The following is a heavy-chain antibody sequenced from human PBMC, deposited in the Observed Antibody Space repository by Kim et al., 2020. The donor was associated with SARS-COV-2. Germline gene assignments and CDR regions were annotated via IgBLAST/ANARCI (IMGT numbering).Heavy chain of an antibody. CDR3: ARGYSVGCWFDP. CDR2: ISYDGSNK. J-gene: IGHJ5*02. CDR1: GFTFSSYA. V-gene: IGHV3-30*04. D-gene: IGHD3-10*01. Sequence: GGSLRLSCAASGFTFSSYAMHWVRQAPGKGLEWVAVISYDGSNKYYADSVKGRFTISRDNSKNTLYLQMNSLRAEDTAVYYCARGYSVGCWFDPCGQGTLVTVSS.